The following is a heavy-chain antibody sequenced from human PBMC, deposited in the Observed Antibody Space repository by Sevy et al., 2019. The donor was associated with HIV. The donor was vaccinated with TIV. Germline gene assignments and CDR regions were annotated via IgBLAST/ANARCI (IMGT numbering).Heavy chain of an antibody. CDR3: ARVLEFYDYGDYGPAFMPDY. CDR2: IWFDGSNT. V-gene: IGHV3-33*01. Sequence: GVSLRLSCAASGFTFSTYGMHWVRQAPGKGLEWVAVIWFDGSNTYYADSVKGRFTISRDIAKNTLHLQMNSQKDEDTAVYYCARVLEFYDYGDYGPAFMPDYWGQGTLVTVSS. CDR1: GFTFSTYG. D-gene: IGHD4-17*01. J-gene: IGHJ4*02.